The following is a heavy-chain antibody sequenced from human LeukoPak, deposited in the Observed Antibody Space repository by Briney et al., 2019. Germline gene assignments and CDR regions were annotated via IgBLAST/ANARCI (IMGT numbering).Heavy chain of an antibody. V-gene: IGHV3-23*01. CDR2: ISGSGDDT. Sequence: GGSLRLTCAASGFTFSNYAMSWVRQAPGKGLEWVSGISGSGDDTDYADSVKGRFTISRDNAKNSLYLQMNSLRVEDTAIYYCARDPYNGAYSEGYYYYYMDVWGKGTTVTVSS. CDR1: GFTFSNYA. J-gene: IGHJ6*03. D-gene: IGHD1-1*01. CDR3: ARDPYNGAYSEGYYYYYMDV.